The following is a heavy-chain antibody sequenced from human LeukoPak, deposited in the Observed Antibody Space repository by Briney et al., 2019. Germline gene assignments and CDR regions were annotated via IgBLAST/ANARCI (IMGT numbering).Heavy chain of an antibody. V-gene: IGHV3-23*01. CDR1: GFTFSNYA. D-gene: IGHD6-19*01. CDR3: AKNQGQWLVPFDY. CDR2: MSGSGGGT. J-gene: IGHJ4*02. Sequence: GGSLRLSCAVSGFTFSNYAMSWVRQAPGKGREWVSSMSGSGGGTHYTHSPNGRITPFRDDSQNPLYPQMNNLRAEDTALYYCAKNQGQWLVPFDYWGQGTLVTVSS.